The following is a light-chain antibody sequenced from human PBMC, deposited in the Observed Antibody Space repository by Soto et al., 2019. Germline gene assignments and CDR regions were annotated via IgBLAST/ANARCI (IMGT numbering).Light chain of an antibody. V-gene: IGKV3-11*01. Sequence: EIVLTQSPATLSLSPGEGATLSCRGSPSVTNYLAWYQQKPGQPPRLLIYGAFNRAAGIPARFSGSGSGTDFTLTISSLEPEDSAVYYCQQRNIWPPVTFGQGTRLEI. CDR2: GAF. CDR1: PSVTNY. J-gene: IGKJ5*01. CDR3: QQRNIWPPVT.